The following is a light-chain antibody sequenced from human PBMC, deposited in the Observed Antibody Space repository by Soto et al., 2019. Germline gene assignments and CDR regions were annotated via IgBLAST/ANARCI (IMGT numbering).Light chain of an antibody. CDR1: SSDIGGYIY. CDR3: SSYTSSSTRV. V-gene: IGLV2-14*01. J-gene: IGLJ2*01. CDR2: EVS. Sequence: QSVLTQPASVSASPGQSITISCTGTSSDIGGYIYVSWYQQHPGKAPKLMIYEVSNRPSGVSNRFSGSKSGNTASLTISGLQAEDEADYYCSSYTSSSTRVFGGGTQLTVL.